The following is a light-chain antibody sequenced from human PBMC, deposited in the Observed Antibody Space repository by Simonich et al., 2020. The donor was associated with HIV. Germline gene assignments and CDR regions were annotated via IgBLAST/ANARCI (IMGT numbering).Light chain of an antibody. CDR2: WAS. V-gene: IGKV4-1*01. CDR1: QSVLYSSNNKNY. CDR3: QQYYRTPLT. Sequence: DIVMTQSPDSLAVSLGERATINCKSSQSVLYSSNNKNYLALYQQKPGQPPKLLIYWASTRESGVPDRISGSGSGTDFTLTISSLQTEDVAVYYCQQYYRTPLTFGGGTKVEIK. J-gene: IGKJ4*01.